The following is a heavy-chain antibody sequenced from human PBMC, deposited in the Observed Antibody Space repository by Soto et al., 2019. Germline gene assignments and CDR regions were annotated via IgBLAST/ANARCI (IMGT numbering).Heavy chain of an antibody. Sequence: EVQLLESGGGLVQPGGSLRLSCAASGFTFSSYAMSWVRQAPGKGLEWVSDISGSGGSTYYADSVKGRFTISRDNSKNTLYLQMNSLRAEDTAVYYCAKDGYDYIWGSYPYSDYWGQGTLVTVSS. J-gene: IGHJ4*02. D-gene: IGHD3-16*02. CDR3: AKDGYDYIWGSYPYSDY. CDR2: ISGSGGST. CDR1: GFTFSSYA. V-gene: IGHV3-23*01.